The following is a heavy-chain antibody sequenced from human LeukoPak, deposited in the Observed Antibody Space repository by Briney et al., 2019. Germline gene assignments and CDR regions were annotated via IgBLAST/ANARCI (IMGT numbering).Heavy chain of an antibody. D-gene: IGHD2-15*01. CDR3: ARGFYCSGGSCYSYFDYYYYGMDV. Sequence: GGSVRLSCAASGFTFSSYAMHWVRQAPGKGLEWVAVISYDGSNKYYADSVKGRFTISRDNSKNTLYLQMNSLRAEDTAVYYCARGFYCSGGSCYSYFDYYYYGMDVWGKGTTVTVSS. CDR1: GFTFSSYA. J-gene: IGHJ6*04. V-gene: IGHV3-30*04. CDR2: ISYDGSNK.